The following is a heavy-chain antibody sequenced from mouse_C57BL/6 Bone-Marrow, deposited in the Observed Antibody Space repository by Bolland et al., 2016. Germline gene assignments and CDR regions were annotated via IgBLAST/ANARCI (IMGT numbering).Heavy chain of an antibody. CDR3: ARYYYGSSWDY. D-gene: IGHD1-1*01. J-gene: IGHJ2*01. Sequence: GSTKYNEKFKGKATLTADKSSSTAYMQLNSLTSEDSAVYFCARYYYGSSWDYWGQGT. V-gene: IGHV1-78*01. CDR2: GST.